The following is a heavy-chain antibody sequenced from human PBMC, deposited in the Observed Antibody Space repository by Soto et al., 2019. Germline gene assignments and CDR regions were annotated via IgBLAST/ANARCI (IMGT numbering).Heavy chain of an antibody. CDR1: GFTFSSYA. D-gene: IGHD1-26*01. Sequence: QVQLVESGGGVVQPGRSLRLSCAASGFTFSSYAMHWVRQAPGKGLEWVAVISYDGSNKYYADSVKGRFTISRDNSKNTLYLQMNSLRAEDTAVYYCASLGWEWELSFQHWGQGTLVTVSS. CDR3: ASLGWEWELSFQH. V-gene: IGHV3-30-3*01. J-gene: IGHJ1*01. CDR2: ISYDGSNK.